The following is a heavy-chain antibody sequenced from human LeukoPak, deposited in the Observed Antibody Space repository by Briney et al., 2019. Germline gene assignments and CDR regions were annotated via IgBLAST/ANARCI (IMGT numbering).Heavy chain of an antibody. J-gene: IGHJ3*02. CDR1: GGTFSSYA. D-gene: IGHD2-2*01. V-gene: IGHV1-69*05. CDR3: ARESVVPAAIRAFDI. CDR2: IIPIFGTA. Sequence: SVKVSCKASGGTFSSYAISWVRQAPGQGLEWMGGIIPIFGTANYAQKFQGRVTITTDESTSTAYMELCSLRSEDTAVYYCARESVVPAAIRAFDIWGQGTMVTVST.